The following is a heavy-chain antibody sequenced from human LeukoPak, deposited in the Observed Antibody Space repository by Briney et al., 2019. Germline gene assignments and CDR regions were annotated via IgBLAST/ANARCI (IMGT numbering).Heavy chain of an antibody. J-gene: IGHJ4*02. D-gene: IGHD6-13*01. CDR3: ARGYSSSCVDY. V-gene: IGHV3-23*01. Sequence: GGSLRLSCAASGFTFSSYAMSWVRQAPGKGLEWVSAISGSGGSTYYADSVKGRFTISRDNSKNSLYPQMNSLRAEDTAVYYCARGYSSSCVDYWGQGTLVTVSS. CDR2: ISGSGGST. CDR1: GFTFSSYA.